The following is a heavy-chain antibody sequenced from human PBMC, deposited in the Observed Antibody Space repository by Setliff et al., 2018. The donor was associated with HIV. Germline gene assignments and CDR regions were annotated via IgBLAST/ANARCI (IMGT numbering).Heavy chain of an antibody. J-gene: IGHJ4*02. Sequence: SETLSLTCTVSGGSISTYYWTWSRQPPGKGLEWIGYIYTSGSTSSNPSLKSRLTISLDTSKNQFSLKLSSVTAADTAVYYCARQERYCTSADCYRYFNYWGQGTLVTVSS. V-gene: IGHV4-4*09. D-gene: IGHD2-2*02. CDR2: IYTSGST. CDR1: GGSISTYY. CDR3: ARQERYCTSADCYRYFNY.